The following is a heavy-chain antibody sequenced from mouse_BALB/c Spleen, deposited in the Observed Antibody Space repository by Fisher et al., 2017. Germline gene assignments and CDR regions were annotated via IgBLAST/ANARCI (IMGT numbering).Heavy chain of an antibody. D-gene: IGHD1-1*01. Sequence: KFKGKATLTADKSSSTAYLQLRSLTSEDSAVYYCAIITTVYFDVWGAGTTVTVSS. J-gene: IGHJ1*01. CDR3: AIITTVYFDV. V-gene: IGHV1-77*01.